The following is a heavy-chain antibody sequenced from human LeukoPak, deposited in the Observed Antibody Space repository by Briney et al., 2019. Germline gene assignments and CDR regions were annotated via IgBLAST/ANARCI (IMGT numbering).Heavy chain of an antibody. V-gene: IGHV4-39*01. Sequence: SETLSLTCTVSGGSISSSSYYWGWIRQPPGKGLEWIGSIYYSGSTYYSPSLQSRVTISVDTPRNQFSLNLHSMTAADTAVYYCVKSGTLLREGFNYWGQGTLVTVSS. D-gene: IGHD1-1*01. CDR3: VKSGTLLREGFNY. CDR2: IYYSGST. CDR1: GGSISSSSYY. J-gene: IGHJ4*02.